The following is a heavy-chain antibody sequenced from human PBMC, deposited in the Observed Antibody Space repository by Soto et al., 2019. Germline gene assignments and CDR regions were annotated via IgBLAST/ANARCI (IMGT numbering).Heavy chain of an antibody. CDR3: ARYSGSYSYNWFDP. Sequence: SETLSLTCTVSGGSISSYYWSWIRQPPGKGLEWIGYIYYSGSTNYNPSLKSRVTISVDTSKNQFSLKLSSVTAADTAVYYCARYSGSYSYNWFDPWGQGTLVTVSS. CDR1: GGSISSYY. J-gene: IGHJ5*02. CDR2: IYYSGST. D-gene: IGHD1-26*01. V-gene: IGHV4-59*01.